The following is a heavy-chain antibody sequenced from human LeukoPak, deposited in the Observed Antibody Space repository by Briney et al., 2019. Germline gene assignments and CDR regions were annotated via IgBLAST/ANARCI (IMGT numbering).Heavy chain of an antibody. V-gene: IGHV3-21*01. CDR3: ARDRGPGIRYCSSTSCYPYDAFDI. CDR2: ISSSSSSYI. Sequence: PGGSLRLSCAASGFTFSSYSMNWVRQAPGKGLEWVSSISSSSSSYIYYADSVKGRFTISRDNAKNSLYLQMNSLRAEDTAVYYCARDRGPGIRYCSSTSCYPYDAFDIWGQGTMVTVSS. D-gene: IGHD2-2*01. J-gene: IGHJ3*02. CDR1: GFTFSSYS.